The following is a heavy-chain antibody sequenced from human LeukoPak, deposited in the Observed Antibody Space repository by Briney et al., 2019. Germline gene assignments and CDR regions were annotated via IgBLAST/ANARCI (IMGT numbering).Heavy chain of an antibody. CDR1: GFTFSSYS. Sequence: PGGSLRLSCAASGFTFSSYSMNWVRQAPGKGLEGVSSISSSSSYIYYAHSVKGRFTISRDNAKNSLYLQMNSLRAEDTAVYYCARDDDILTGYKYYFDYWGQGTLVTVSS. J-gene: IGHJ4*02. CDR2: ISSSSSYI. CDR3: ARDDDILTGYKYYFDY. D-gene: IGHD3-9*01. V-gene: IGHV3-21*01.